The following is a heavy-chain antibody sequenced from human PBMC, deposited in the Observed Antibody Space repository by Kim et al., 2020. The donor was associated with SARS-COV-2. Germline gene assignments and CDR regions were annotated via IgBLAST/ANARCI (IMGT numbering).Heavy chain of an antibody. Sequence: GTTDYAAPVKGRFTISRDDSKNTLYLQMNSLKTEDTAVYYCTTGSSGSYAWGQGTLVTVSS. J-gene: IGHJ5*02. D-gene: IGHD1-26*01. V-gene: IGHV3-15*01. CDR3: TTGSSGSYA. CDR2: GTT.